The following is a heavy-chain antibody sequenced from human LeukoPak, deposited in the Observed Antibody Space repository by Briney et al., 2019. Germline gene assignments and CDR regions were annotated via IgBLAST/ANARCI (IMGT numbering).Heavy chain of an antibody. V-gene: IGHV4-34*01. CDR3: ARQTIVGATRHWFDP. Sequence: SETLSLTCAVYGGSFSGYYWSWILQPPGXGXXXXXXINHSGSTNYNPSLKSXVXIXVDTSNNQFSLKLRSVTAADTAVYYCARQTIVGATRHWFDPWGQGTLVTVAS. J-gene: IGHJ5*02. CDR2: INHSGST. CDR1: GGSFSGYY. D-gene: IGHD1-26*01.